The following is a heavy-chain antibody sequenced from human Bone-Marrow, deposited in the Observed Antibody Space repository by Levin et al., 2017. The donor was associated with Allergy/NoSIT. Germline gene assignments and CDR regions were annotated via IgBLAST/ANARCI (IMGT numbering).Heavy chain of an antibody. CDR3: ARDLSEHGSYYYYYGVDV. CDR1: GFTFGDYA. J-gene: IGHJ6*02. CDR2: ISWNSGNS. V-gene: IGHV3-9*01. D-gene: IGHD2-21*01. Sequence: GGSLRLSCAASGFTFGDYAIHWVRQAPGKGLEWVSGISWNSGNSGYADSVKGRFTISRDNAKNSVYLQMNRLRAEDTAVYYCARDLSEHGSYYYYYGVDVWGQGTTVTVSS.